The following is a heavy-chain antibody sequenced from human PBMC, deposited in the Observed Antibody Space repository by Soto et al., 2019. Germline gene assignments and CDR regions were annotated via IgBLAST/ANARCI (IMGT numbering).Heavy chain of an antibody. Sequence: GGSLRLSCAASGFTFRSYSMSWVRPTPGKGLEWVSHINTRSSTSTATYYADSVRGRFTISRDDAKNSLYLEMNSLRGDDTAVYYCARQVYSVVTPLDYWGRGTLVTVSS. CDR1: GFTFRSYS. J-gene: IGHJ4*02. CDR2: INTRSSTSTAT. CDR3: ARQVYSVVTPLDY. D-gene: IGHD2-21*02. V-gene: IGHV3-48*01.